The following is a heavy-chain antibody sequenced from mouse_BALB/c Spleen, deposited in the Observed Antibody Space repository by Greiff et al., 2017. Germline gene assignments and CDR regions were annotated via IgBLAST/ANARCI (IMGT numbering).Heavy chain of an antibody. D-gene: IGHD1-1*01. CDR2: ISDGGSYT. Sequence: EVQGVESGGGLVKPGGSLKLSCAASGFTFSDYYMYWVRQTPEKRLEWVATISDGGSYTYYPDSVKGRFTISRDNAKNNLYLQMSSLKSEDTAMYYCARRDYGSSYGFAYWGQGTLVTVSA. J-gene: IGHJ3*01. V-gene: IGHV5-4*02. CDR1: GFTFSDYY. CDR3: ARRDYGSSYGFAY.